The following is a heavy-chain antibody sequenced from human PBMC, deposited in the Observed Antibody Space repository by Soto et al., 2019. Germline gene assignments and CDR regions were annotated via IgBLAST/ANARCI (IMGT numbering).Heavy chain of an antibody. CDR3: ARATDYYDSSGYFDWFDP. CDR2: IIPIFGTA. CDR1: GGTFSSYA. J-gene: IGHJ5*02. V-gene: IGHV1-69*01. D-gene: IGHD3-22*01. Sequence: QVQLVQSGAEVKKPGSSVKVSCKASGGTFSSYAISWVRQAPGQGLEWMGGIIPIFGTANYAQKFQGRVTITADESTSTAYMELSSLRSEDTAVYHCARATDYYDSSGYFDWFDPWGQGTLVTVSS.